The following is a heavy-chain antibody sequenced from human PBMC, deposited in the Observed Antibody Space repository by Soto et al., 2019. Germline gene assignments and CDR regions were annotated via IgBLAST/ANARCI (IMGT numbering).Heavy chain of an antibody. CDR1: GYKVSTWHNFTSYW. CDR2: IYPGDSDT. V-gene: IGHV5-51*01. Sequence: GESLKISCMGSGYKVSTWHNFTSYWIAWVRQMPGEGLEWMGIIYPGDSDTRYSPSFQGQVTISADKSINSVYLQWSSLKASDTATYYCARLGFNYDFLSGYYNVHHSEGIDVWGQGTTVTVS. D-gene: IGHD3-3*01. J-gene: IGHJ6*02. CDR3: ARLGFNYDFLSGYYNVHHSEGIDV.